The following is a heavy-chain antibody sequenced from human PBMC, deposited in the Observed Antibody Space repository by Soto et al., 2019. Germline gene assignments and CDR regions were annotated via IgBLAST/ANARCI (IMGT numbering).Heavy chain of an antibody. CDR2: ISSSGGST. V-gene: IGHV3-23*01. CDR3: AKALVYGSGSYRPLNWFDP. CDR1: GFTFSTYW. D-gene: IGHD3-10*01. J-gene: IGHJ5*02. Sequence: HPGGSLRLSCAASGFTFSTYWMSWVRQTPGKGLEWVSAISSSGGSTYYADSVKGRFTISRDNSKNTLYLQMNSLRAEDTAVYYCAKALVYGSGSYRPLNWFDPWGQGTLVTVSS.